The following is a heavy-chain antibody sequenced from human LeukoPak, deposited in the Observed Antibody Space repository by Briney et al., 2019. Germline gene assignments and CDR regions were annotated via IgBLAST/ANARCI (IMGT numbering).Heavy chain of an antibody. CDR2: IYRSGST. J-gene: IGHJ4*02. CDR1: GFSISSGYY. CDR3: ASPLYSSSHFDY. D-gene: IGHD6-6*01. Sequence: SETLSLTCTVSGFSISSGYYWGWIRQPPGKGLECIGNIYRSGSTYYSPSLKIRVTISIDTSKNQFSLKLSSVTAADTAVYYCASPLYSSSHFDYWGQGALVTVSS. V-gene: IGHV4-38-2*02.